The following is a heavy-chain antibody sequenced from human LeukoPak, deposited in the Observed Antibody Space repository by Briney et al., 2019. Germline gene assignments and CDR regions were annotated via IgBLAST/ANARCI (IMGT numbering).Heavy chain of an antibody. Sequence: PGRSLRLSCAASGFTFSSYGMHWVRQAPGKGLEWVAVISCDGSNKYYADSVKGRFTISRDNSKNTLYLQMNSLRAEDTAVYYCAKDRVGWELTPLDYWGQGTLVTVSS. D-gene: IGHD1-26*01. CDR2: ISCDGSNK. CDR1: GFTFSSYG. V-gene: IGHV3-30*18. CDR3: AKDRVGWELTPLDY. J-gene: IGHJ4*02.